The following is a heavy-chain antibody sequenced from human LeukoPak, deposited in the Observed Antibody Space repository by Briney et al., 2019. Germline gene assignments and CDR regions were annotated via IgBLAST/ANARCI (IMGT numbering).Heavy chain of an antibody. D-gene: IGHD3-22*01. Sequence: GGSLRLSCAASGFTFSSYAMSWVRQAPGKGLEWVSAISGSGGSTYYADSVKGRFTISRDNSKNTLYLQMNSLRAEDTAVYYCAKGYYYDSSGSNCVDYWGQGTLVTVSS. J-gene: IGHJ4*02. CDR3: AKGYYYDSSGSNCVDY. V-gene: IGHV3-23*01. CDR1: GFTFSSYA. CDR2: ISGSGGST.